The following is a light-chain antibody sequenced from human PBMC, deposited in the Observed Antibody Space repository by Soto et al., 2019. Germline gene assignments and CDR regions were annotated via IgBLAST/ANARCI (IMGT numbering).Light chain of an antibody. CDR2: VNSDGSH. Sequence: QPVLTQSPSASASLGASVKLTCTLSSGHSSYAIAWHQQQPEKGPRYLMKVNSDGSHSKGDGIPDRFSGSSSGAERYLTIASLQSEDEADYYCQTWGTGIRVFGGGTQLIVL. CDR3: QTWGTGIRV. CDR1: SGHSSYA. J-gene: IGLJ3*02. V-gene: IGLV4-69*01.